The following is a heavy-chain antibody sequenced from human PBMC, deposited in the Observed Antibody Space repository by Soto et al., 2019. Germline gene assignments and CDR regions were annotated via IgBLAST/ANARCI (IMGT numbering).Heavy chain of an antibody. Sequence: SETLSLTCTVSGGSISSYYWSWIRQPPGKGLEWIGYIYYSVSTNYNPSLKSRVTISVDTSKNQFSLKLSSVTAADTAVYYCARVRGGSSGGMDVWGQGTKVTVSS. CDR2: IYYSVST. CDR1: GGSISSYY. V-gene: IGHV4-59*01. CDR3: ARVRGGSSGGMDV. J-gene: IGHJ6*02. D-gene: IGHD6-6*01.